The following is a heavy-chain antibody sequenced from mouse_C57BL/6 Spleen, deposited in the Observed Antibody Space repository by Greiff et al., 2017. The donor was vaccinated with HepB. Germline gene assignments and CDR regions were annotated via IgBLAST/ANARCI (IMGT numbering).Heavy chain of an antibody. CDR1: GYTFTSYW. V-gene: IGHV1-55*01. Sequence: QVQLQQSGAELVKPGASVKMSCKASGYTFTSYWITWVKQRPGQGLEWIGDIYPGSGSTNYNEKFKSKATLTVDTSSSTAYMQLSSLTSEDSAVYYCARGDPLHAYWYFDVWGTGTTVTVSS. CDR3: ARGDPLHAYWYFDV. CDR2: IYPGSGST. J-gene: IGHJ1*03. D-gene: IGHD3-3*01.